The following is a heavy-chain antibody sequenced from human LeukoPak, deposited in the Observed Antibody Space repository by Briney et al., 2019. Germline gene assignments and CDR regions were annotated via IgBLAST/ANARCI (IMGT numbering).Heavy chain of an antibody. D-gene: IGHD2-2*01. J-gene: IGHJ3*02. CDR2: INPNSGGT. CDR3: ARGGRQDIVVVLDTFDT. V-gene: IGHV1-2*04. CDR1: GYTFTGDY. Sequence: GASVKVSCKASGYTFTGDYMLWVRQAPGQRLEWMGGINPNSGGTNYAQKFQGWVTMTRDTSISTAYMELSRLRSDDTAVYYCARGGRQDIVVVLDTFDTWGQGTMVTVSS.